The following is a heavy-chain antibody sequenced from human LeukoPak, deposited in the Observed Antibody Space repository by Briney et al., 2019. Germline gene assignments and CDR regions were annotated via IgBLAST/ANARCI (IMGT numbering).Heavy chain of an antibody. V-gene: IGHV3-9*01. Sequence: GGSLRLSCAASGFTFDDYAMPWVRQAPGKGLEWVSGISWNSGSIGYADSVKGRFTISRDNAKNSLYLQMNSLRAEDTALYYCAKDYTFGGVIAYGGAFDIWGQGTMVTVSS. CDR3: AKDYTFGGVIAYGGAFDI. D-gene: IGHD3-16*02. J-gene: IGHJ3*02. CDR1: GFTFDDYA. CDR2: ISWNSGSI.